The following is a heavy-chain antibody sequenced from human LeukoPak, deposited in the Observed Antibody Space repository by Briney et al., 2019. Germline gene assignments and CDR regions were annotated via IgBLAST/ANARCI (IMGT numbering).Heavy chain of an antibody. J-gene: IGHJ4*02. CDR1: GFTFSSYS. CDR2: ISSSSTI. D-gene: IGHD3-22*01. Sequence: GGSLRLSCAASGFTFSSYSMKWVRQAPGKGLEWVSYISSSSTIYYAASVKGRFTISRDNAKNSLYLQMNSLRDEDTAVYYCARDLTYYYDSSGYSFAYWGQGTLVTVSS. V-gene: IGHV3-48*02. CDR3: ARDLTYYYDSSGYSFAY.